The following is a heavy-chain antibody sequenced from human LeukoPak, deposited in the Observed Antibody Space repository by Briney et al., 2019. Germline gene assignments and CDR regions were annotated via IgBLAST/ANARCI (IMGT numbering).Heavy chain of an antibody. CDR1: GGSISSYY. V-gene: IGHV4-59*01. CDR2: IYYSGST. J-gene: IGHJ6*03. CDR3: ARAPRFYYYYMDV. Sequence: SETLSLTCTVSGGSISSYYWSWIRQPPGKGLEWIGYIYYSGSTNYNPSLKSRVTISVDTSKNQFSLRLSSVTAADTAVCYCARAPRFYYYYMDVWGKGTTVTVSS.